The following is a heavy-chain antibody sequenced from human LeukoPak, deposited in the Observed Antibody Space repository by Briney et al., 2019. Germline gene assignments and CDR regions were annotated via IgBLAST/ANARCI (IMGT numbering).Heavy chain of an antibody. D-gene: IGHD1-26*01. CDR3: ARPISTTAYAFDI. V-gene: IGHV4-39*07. CDR1: GGSISSSSYY. Sequence: TSETLSLTCTVSGGSISSSSYYWGWIRQPPGKGLEWIGSIYYSGSTYYNPSLKSRVTISVDTSKNQFSLKLSSVTAADTAVYYCARPISTTAYAFDIWGQGTMVTVSS. CDR2: IYYSGST. J-gene: IGHJ3*02.